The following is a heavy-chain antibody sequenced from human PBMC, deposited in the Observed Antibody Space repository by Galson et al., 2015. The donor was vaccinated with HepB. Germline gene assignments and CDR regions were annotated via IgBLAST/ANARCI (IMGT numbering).Heavy chain of an antibody. J-gene: IGHJ4*02. D-gene: IGHD1-26*01. V-gene: IGHV3-74*01. CDR1: GVTFSSYW. Sequence: SLRLSCAASGVTFSSYWMHWGRQVPGKGLVWVSRIKRDGSTTSYADSVKGRLTISRDNSENTLSLQMNSLRAEDTSVYYCATAPSGSGYVGDFWGQGTLVGVSS. CDR2: IKRDGSTT. CDR3: ATAPSGSGYVGDF.